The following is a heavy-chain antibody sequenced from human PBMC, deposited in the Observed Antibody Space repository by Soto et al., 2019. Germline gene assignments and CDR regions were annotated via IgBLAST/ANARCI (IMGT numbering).Heavy chain of an antibody. CDR2: IDWDDDK. J-gene: IGHJ6*02. CDR1: GFSLSTSGMC. D-gene: IGHD3-22*01. CDR3: ARIITTANYGMDV. Sequence: GPTLVNATQTLRLTCTFSGFSLSTSGMCVSWIRQPPGKALEWLALIDWDDDKYYSTSLKTRLTISKDTSKNQVVLTMTNMDPVDTATYYCARIITTANYGMDVWGQGTTVTVSS. V-gene: IGHV2-70*01.